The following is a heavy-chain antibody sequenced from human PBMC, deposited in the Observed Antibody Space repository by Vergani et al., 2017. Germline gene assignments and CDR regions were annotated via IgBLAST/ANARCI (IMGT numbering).Heavy chain of an antibody. CDR1: GFTFSSYS. CDR2: ISSSSSYI. Sequence: EVQLVESGGGLVKPGGSLRLSCAASGFTFSSYSMNWVRQAPGKGLEWVSSISSSSSYIYYADSVKGRFTISRDNAKNSLYLQMNSLRAEDTAVYYCARDPNYDFWSGYYTEYYYYGMDVWGQGTTVTVSS. CDR3: ARDPNYDFWSGYYTEYYYYGMDV. D-gene: IGHD3-3*01. J-gene: IGHJ6*02. V-gene: IGHV3-21*01.